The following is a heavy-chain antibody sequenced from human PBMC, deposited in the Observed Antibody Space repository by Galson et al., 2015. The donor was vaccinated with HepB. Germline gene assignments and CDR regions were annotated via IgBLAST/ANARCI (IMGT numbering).Heavy chain of an antibody. CDR1: GYSFTSYW. V-gene: IGHV5-51*01. J-gene: IGHJ2*01. CDR3: ASLDYPGIAAQNWYFDL. D-gene: IGHD6-13*01. CDR2: IYPGDSDT. Sequence: QSGAEVKKPGESLKISCKGSGYSFTSYWIGWVRQMPGKGLEWMGIIYPGDSDTRYSPSFQGQVTISADKSISTAYLQWSSLKASDTAMYYCASLDYPGIAAQNWYFDLWGRGTLVTVSS.